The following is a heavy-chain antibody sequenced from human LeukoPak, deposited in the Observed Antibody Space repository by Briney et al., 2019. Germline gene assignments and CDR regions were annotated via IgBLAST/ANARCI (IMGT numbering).Heavy chain of an antibody. V-gene: IGHV1-18*01. Sequence: VSVKVSCKASGYTFTSYDVIWVRQAPGRGLEWMGWISAYNGNTTYAQKVQGRVTMTTDTSTRTADMELRSLRSDDTAVYYCARDAVLAVAGTFDLWGRGTLVTVSS. CDR1: GYTFTSYD. D-gene: IGHD6-19*01. CDR3: ARDAVLAVAGTFDL. J-gene: IGHJ2*01. CDR2: ISAYNGNT.